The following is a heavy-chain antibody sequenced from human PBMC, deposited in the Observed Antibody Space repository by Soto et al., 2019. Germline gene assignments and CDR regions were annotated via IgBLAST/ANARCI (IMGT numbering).Heavy chain of an antibody. CDR2: IYYSGST. CDR1: GGSISSSSYY. CDR3: ARVLRFLEWAIGTDVYYMDV. D-gene: IGHD3-3*01. V-gene: IGHV4-39*01. J-gene: IGHJ6*03. Sequence: PSETLSLTCTVSGGSISSSSYYWGWIRHPPGKGLEWIGSIYYSGSTYYNPSLKSRVTISVDTSKNQFSLKLSSVTAADTAVYYCARVLRFLEWAIGTDVYYMDVWGKGTTVTVSS.